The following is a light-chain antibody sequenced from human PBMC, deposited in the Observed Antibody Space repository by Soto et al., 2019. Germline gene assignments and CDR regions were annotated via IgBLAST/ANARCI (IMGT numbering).Light chain of an antibody. Sequence: QSALTQPRSVSGSPGQSVTISCTGSSRDDGGYDYVSWYQQHPGKAPKVMIYDVSQRPSGVPDRFSGSKSGNTASLTISGLQAEDEADYYCCSYAGSYTYVFGSGTKLTVL. CDR3: CSYAGSYTYV. CDR2: DVS. J-gene: IGLJ1*01. CDR1: SRDDGGYDY. V-gene: IGLV2-11*01.